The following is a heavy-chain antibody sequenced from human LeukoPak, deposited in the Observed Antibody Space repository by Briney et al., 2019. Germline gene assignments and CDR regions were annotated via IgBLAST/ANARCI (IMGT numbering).Heavy chain of an antibody. CDR2: ISGSGAGT. V-gene: IGHV3-23*01. Sequence: GGSLRLSCAASGFTFSTHGMSWVRQAPGKGLEWVSAISGSGAGTYYADSVKGRFTISRDNSKNTLYLQMNSLRAEDTAVYYCAKASGTYSYDAFDIWGQGTMVTVSS. D-gene: IGHD1-26*01. CDR3: AKASGTYSYDAFDI. CDR1: GFTFSTHG. J-gene: IGHJ3*02.